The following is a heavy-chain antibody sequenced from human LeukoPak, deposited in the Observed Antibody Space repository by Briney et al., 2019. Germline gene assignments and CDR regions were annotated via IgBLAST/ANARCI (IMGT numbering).Heavy chain of an antibody. CDR2: INHSGST. D-gene: IGHD6-6*01. Sequence: PSETLSLTCTVSGGSISSSSYYWGWIRQPPGKGLEWIGEINHSGSTNYNPSLKSRVTISVDTSKNQFSLKLSSVTAADTAVYYCASLGSSSSEVDYWGQGTLVTVSS. V-gene: IGHV4-39*07. CDR1: GGSISSSSYY. CDR3: ASLGSSSSEVDY. J-gene: IGHJ4*02.